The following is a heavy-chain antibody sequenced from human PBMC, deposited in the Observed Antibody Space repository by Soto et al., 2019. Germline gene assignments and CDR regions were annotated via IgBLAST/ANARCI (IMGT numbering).Heavy chain of an antibody. CDR3: AKAGGLLLDY. V-gene: IGHV3-30-3*01. J-gene: IGHJ4*02. CDR2: ISYDGSSK. D-gene: IGHD2-15*01. CDR1: GFTFSSYA. Sequence: QVQLVESGGGVVQPGRSLRLSCAASGFTFSSYAMHWVRQAPGKGLEWVAVISYDGSSKFYADSVKGRFTISRDTSKNTLYLQMSSLRAEDTAVYYCAKAGGLLLDYWGQGTLVTVSS.